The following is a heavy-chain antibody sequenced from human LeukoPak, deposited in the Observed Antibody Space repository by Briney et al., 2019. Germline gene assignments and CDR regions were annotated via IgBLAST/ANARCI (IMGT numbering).Heavy chain of an antibody. J-gene: IGHJ4*02. CDR2: INPNSGGT. CDR3: ARGYCSGGSCYSVDY. V-gene: IGHV1-2*02. CDR1: GYTFTGYY. D-gene: IGHD2-15*01. Sequence: ASAKVSCKASGYTFTGYYMHWVRQAPGQGLEWMGWINPNSGGTNYAQKFQGRVTMTRDTSISTAYMELSRLRSDDTAVYYCARGYCSGGSCYSVDYWGQGTLVTVSS.